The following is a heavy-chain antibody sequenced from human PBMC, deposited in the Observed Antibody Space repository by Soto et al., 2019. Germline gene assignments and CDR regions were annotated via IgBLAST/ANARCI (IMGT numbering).Heavy chain of an antibody. J-gene: IGHJ6*02. V-gene: IGHV1-18*04. D-gene: IGHD3-10*01. CDR2: ISAYNGNT. Sequence: ASVKVSCKASGYTFTSYGISWVRQAPGQGLEWMGWISAYNGNTNYAQKLQGRVTMTTDTSTSTAYMELRSLRSDDTAVYYCARDLGAAAGSSPDPYYYYGMDVWGQGTTVTVSS. CDR3: ARDLGAAAGSSPDPYYYYGMDV. CDR1: GYTFTSYG.